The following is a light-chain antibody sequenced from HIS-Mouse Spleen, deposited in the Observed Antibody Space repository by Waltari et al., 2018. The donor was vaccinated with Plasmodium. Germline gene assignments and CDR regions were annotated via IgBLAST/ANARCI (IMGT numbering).Light chain of an antibody. CDR1: ALPKKY. V-gene: IGLV3-10*01. CDR2: EDS. J-gene: IGLJ3*02. Sequence: SYELTQPPSVSVSPGQTARITCSGDALPKKYAYWYQQKSGQAPVLVIYEDSQRPSGIPEGFSGSSSGTMATWTISGAQVEDEADYYCYSTDSSGNHRVFGGGTKLTVL. CDR3: YSTDSSGNHRV.